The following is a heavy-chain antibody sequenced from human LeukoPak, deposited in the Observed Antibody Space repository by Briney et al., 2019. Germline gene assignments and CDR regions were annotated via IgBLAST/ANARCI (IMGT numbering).Heavy chain of an antibody. J-gene: IGHJ4*02. D-gene: IGHD2-15*01. CDR3: AKYCSGHTCYSGYY. CDR2: ISGSGAST. Sequence: PGGSLRLSCTASGFTFSDYVINWVRQAPGKGLEWVSGISGSGASTYFADSVKGRFTISRDHSKNTVSLQMNSLRAEDTAVYYCAKYCSGHTCYSGYYWGQGTLVTVSS. CDR1: GFTFSDYV. V-gene: IGHV3-23*01.